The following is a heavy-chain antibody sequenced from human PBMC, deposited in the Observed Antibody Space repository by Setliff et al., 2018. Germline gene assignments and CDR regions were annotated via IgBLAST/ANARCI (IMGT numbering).Heavy chain of an antibody. CDR1: GFTVRSYY. V-gene: IGHV3-49*04. CDR2: IKSKAYGGTT. CDR3: TYYCSSTSCYRDLDWFDP. Sequence: PGGFLRLSCAASGFTVRSYYMTWVRQAPGKGLEWVGRIKSKAYGGTTEYAASVKGRFTISRDDSKSIAYLQMNSLKTEDTAVYYCTYYCSSTSCYRDLDWFDPWGQGTLVTV. D-gene: IGHD2-2*01. J-gene: IGHJ5*02.